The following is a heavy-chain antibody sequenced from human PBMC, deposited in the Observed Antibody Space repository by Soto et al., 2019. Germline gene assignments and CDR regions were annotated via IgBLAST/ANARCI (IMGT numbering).Heavy chain of an antibody. Sequence: EVQLAESGGGLVQPGGSLRLSCAASGFIFDSFALSWVRQAPGKGLEWVSGIGGSGGRTYYADSVKGRFTISRDNSKNTLYLQMSSLSAEDTAIYYCAKDRAFWFGEGGWFDPWGQGTLVTVSS. D-gene: IGHD3-10*01. CDR3: AKDRAFWFGEGGWFDP. V-gene: IGHV3-23*04. J-gene: IGHJ5*02. CDR2: IGGSGGRT. CDR1: GFIFDSFA.